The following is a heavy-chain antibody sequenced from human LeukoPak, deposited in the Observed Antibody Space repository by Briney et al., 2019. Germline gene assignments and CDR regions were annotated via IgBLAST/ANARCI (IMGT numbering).Heavy chain of an antibody. J-gene: IGHJ4*02. CDR3: VRESDGTYYYDSSGQIDY. D-gene: IGHD3-22*01. CDR1: GGSISSGDYY. CDR2: IYYSGST. Sequence: PSETLSLTCTVSGGSISSGDYYWSWIRQPPGKGLEWIGYIYYSGSTYYNPSLKSRVTISVDTSKNQFSLKLSSVTAADTAVYYCVRESDGTYYYDSSGQIDYWGQGTLVTVSS. V-gene: IGHV4-30-4*01.